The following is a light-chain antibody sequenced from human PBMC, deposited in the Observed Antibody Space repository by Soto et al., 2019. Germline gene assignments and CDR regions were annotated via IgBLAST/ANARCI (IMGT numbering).Light chain of an antibody. Sequence: EVVMTQSPATLSVSPGEGATLSCRASQSVSSYLAWYQRKPGQVPRLLIYGASTRATGIPARFSGSGSGTEFTLTISRLEPEDFAVYYCQQYSSSPLTFGGGTKVDI. CDR3: QQYSSSPLT. CDR2: GAS. V-gene: IGKV3-15*01. CDR1: QSVSSY. J-gene: IGKJ4*01.